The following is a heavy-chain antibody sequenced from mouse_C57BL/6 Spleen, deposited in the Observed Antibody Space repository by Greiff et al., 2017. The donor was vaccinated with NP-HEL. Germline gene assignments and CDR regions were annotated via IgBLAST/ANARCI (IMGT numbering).Heavy chain of an antibody. CDR1: GYTFTSYW. J-gene: IGHJ2*01. CDR2: IDPSDSYT. Sequence: QVQLQQPGAELVMPGASVKLSCKASGYTFTSYWMHWVKQRPGQGLEWIGEIDPSDSYTNYNQKFKGKATLTVDQSSSTAYMQLNSLTSEDSAVYYCARYSGSYYFDYWGQGTTLTVSS. CDR3: ARYSGSYYFDY. V-gene: IGHV1-69*01. D-gene: IGHD3-2*02.